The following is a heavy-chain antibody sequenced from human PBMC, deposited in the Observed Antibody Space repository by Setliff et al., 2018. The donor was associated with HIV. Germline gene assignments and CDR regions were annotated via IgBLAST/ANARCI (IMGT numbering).Heavy chain of an antibody. CDR3: ARGHYSSSSGWEVGTTSDFDY. CDR1: GFTFYNAW. J-gene: IGHJ4*02. Sequence: GGSLRLSCAASGFTFYNAWMAWVRQAPGKGLEWVAGMSGSDNTTFYADSVKGRFTVSRDNSKNTLYLQMNSLRAEDTAVYYCARGHYSSSSGWEVGTTSDFDYWGQGTQVTVSS. CDR2: MSGSDNTT. V-gene: IGHV3-23*01. D-gene: IGHD6-6*01.